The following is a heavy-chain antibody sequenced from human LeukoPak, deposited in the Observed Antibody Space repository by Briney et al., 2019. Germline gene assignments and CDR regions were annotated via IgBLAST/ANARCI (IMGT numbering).Heavy chain of an antibody. CDR1: GDSISTTSYS. Sequence: SETLSLTCTVSGDSISTTSYSWAWIRQPPGEGLEWIGSIYYSGTTYFNSSLKSRVTISVERSKNHFSLKLSSLTVADTARYYCARVYSSTHNWFDTWGQGIQVTVSS. D-gene: IGHD6-19*01. CDR2: IYYSGTT. CDR3: ARVYSSTHNWFDT. J-gene: IGHJ5*02. V-gene: IGHV4-39*07.